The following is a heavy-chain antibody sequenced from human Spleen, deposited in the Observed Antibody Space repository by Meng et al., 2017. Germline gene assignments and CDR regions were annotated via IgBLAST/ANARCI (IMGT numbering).Heavy chain of an antibody. D-gene: IGHD2-2*02. CDR1: GFTFNDYA. J-gene: IGHJ3*02. CDR3: AKEGIPDALDI. Sequence: SLKISCAASGFTFNDYAMHWVRQAPGKGLEWVSGISWNSGSIGYADSVKGRFTISRDNAKKSLYLQMNSLRVEDTALYYCAKEGIPDALDIWGQGTMVTVSS. V-gene: IGHV3-9*01. CDR2: ISWNSGSI.